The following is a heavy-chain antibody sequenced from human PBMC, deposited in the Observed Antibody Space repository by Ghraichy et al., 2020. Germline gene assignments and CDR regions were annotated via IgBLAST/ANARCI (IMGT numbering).Heavy chain of an antibody. V-gene: IGHV1-2*02. CDR3: ARVVEVYGDLEYFQH. D-gene: IGHD4-17*01. CDR2: INPNSGVT. CDR1: GYTFTGYF. J-gene: IGHJ1*01. Sequence: ASVKVSCKASGYTFTGYFMHWVRQAPGQGPEWMGWINPNSGVTNYAQKFQGRVTMTRDTSISTAYMELSRLRSDDTATYYCARVVEVYGDLEYFQHWGQGTLVTVSS.